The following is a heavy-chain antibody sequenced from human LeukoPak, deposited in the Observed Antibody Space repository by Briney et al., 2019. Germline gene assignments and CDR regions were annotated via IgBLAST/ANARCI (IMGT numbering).Heavy chain of an antibody. CDR2: INPNSGGT. CDR1: GYTFTGYY. Sequence: ASVKVSCKASGYTFTGYYMHWVRQAPGQGLEWMGWINPNSGGTNYAQKFQGWVTMTRDTSISTAYMELSRLRSDDTAVYYCARDSDCSGGSCHFDYWGQGTLVTVSS. D-gene: IGHD2-15*01. V-gene: IGHV1-2*04. J-gene: IGHJ4*02. CDR3: ARDSDCSGGSCHFDY.